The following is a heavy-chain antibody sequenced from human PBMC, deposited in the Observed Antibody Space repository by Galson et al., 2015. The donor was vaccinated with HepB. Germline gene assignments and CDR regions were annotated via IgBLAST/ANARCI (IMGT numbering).Heavy chain of an antibody. CDR2: ISGTGGST. CDR1: GFTFSTYA. CDR3: AKDLSTA. D-gene: IGHD2/OR15-2a*01. V-gene: IGHV3-23*01. J-gene: IGHJ5*02. Sequence: SLRLSCATSGFTFSTYAMNWVRQAPGKGLEWVSGISGTGGSTYYADSVKGRFTISRDNSRNTLYLQMNSLRAEDTAVYYCAKDLSTAWGQGTLVTVSS.